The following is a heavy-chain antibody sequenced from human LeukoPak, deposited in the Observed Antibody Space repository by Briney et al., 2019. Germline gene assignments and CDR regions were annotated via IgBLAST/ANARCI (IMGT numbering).Heavy chain of an antibody. V-gene: IGHV3-23*01. J-gene: IGHJ4*02. CDR1: GFTFSSYA. CDR3: AKPPGSSWYRPFDY. Sequence: GGSLRLSCAASGFTFSSYAMSWVRQAPGKGLEWVSAISGSGGSTYYADSVKGRFTISRDNPKNTLYLQMNSLRAEDTAVYYCAKPPGSSWYRPFDYWGQGTLVTVSS. CDR2: ISGSGGST. D-gene: IGHD6-13*01.